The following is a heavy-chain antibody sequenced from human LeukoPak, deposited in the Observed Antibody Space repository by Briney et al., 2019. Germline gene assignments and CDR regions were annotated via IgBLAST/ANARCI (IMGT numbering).Heavy chain of an antibody. J-gene: IGHJ4*02. D-gene: IGHD2-21*02. Sequence: PSVKVSCKTSGYSFTSYDVNWVRQATGQGLEWMGWMNPNNGNTGYPQKFQGRVTMTRNTSINTAYMELTSLRSEDTAVYFCAVVVTAVPLSYIKYGGQGALVTVSS. CDR3: AVVVTAVPLSYIKY. CDR1: GYSFTSYD. CDR2: MNPNNGNT. V-gene: IGHV1-8*01.